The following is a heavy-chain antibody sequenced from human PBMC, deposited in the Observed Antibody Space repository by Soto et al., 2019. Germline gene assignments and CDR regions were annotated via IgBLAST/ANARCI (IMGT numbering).Heavy chain of an antibody. V-gene: IGHV3-33*01. Sequence: GGSLRLSCAASGFTFSSYGMHWVRQAPGKGLEWVAVIWYDGSNKYYADSVKGRFTISRDNSKNTRYLQMNSLRAEETAVYYCARDAAGTDYYYYGMDVWGQGTTVTVSS. D-gene: IGHD1-1*01. CDR3: ARDAAGTDYYYYGMDV. CDR1: GFTFSSYG. J-gene: IGHJ6*02. CDR2: IWYDGSNK.